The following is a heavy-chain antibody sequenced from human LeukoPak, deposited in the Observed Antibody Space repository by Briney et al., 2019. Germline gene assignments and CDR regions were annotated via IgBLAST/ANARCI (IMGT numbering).Heavy chain of an antibody. J-gene: IGHJ4*02. V-gene: IGHV4-59*01. CDR3: ARERRLGELSFELDY. Sequence: SQTLSLTCTVSGGSISSYYWSWIRQPPGKGLDWIGYIYYSGSTNYNPSLKCRVTIPVDTSKNQFSLKLSSVTAADTAVYYCARERRLGELSFELDYWGQGTLVTVSS. CDR1: GGSISSYY. CDR2: IYYSGST. D-gene: IGHD3-16*02.